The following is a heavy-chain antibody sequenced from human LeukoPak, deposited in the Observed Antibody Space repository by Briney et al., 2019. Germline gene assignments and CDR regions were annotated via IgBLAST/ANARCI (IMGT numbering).Heavy chain of an antibody. Sequence: SETLSLTCTVSGGSISSSSYYWGWIRQPPGKGLEWIGSIYYSGSTYYNPSLKSRVTISVDTSKNQFSLKLTSVTAADTAVYYCARDRGSYSGSDAFDIWGQGTMVTVSS. CDR2: IYYSGST. CDR3: ARDRGSYSGSDAFDI. J-gene: IGHJ3*02. V-gene: IGHV4-39*07. CDR1: GGSISSSSYY. D-gene: IGHD1-26*01.